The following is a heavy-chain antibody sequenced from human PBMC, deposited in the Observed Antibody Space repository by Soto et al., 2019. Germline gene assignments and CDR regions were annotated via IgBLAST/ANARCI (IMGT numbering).Heavy chain of an antibody. CDR3: ARDRSTGSHNPFYYYGMDV. CDR2: ISSSSSYI. CDR1: GGTFSSYS. D-gene: IGHD1-1*01. V-gene: IGHV3-21*01. J-gene: IGHJ6*02. Sequence: VQLVQSGAEVKKPGSSVKVSCTASGGTFSSYSMNWVRQAPGKGLEWVSSISSSSSYIYYADSVKGRFTISRDNAKNSLYLQMNSLRAEDTAVYYCARDRSTGSHNPFYYYGMDVWGQGTTVTVSS.